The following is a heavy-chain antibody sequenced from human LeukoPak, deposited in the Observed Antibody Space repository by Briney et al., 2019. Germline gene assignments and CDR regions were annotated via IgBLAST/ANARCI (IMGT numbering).Heavy chain of an antibody. V-gene: IGHV3-23*01. CDR1: GFTFSSYG. Sequence: GGSLRLSCAASGFTFSSYGMSWVRQAPGKGLEWVSAISGSGGSTYYADSVKGRFTISRDNSKNTLYLQMNSLRAEDTAVYYCAKDRKVTATRGGFDYWGQGTLVTVSS. CDR3: AKDRKVTATRGGFDY. J-gene: IGHJ4*02. CDR2: ISGSGGST. D-gene: IGHD2-21*02.